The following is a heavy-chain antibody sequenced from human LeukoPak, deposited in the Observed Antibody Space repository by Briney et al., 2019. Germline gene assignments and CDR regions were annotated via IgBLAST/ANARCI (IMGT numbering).Heavy chain of an antibody. J-gene: IGHJ2*01. CDR3: ARVGAHGDYAGYFDL. CDR2: IYHSGST. CDR1: GGSISSSNW. D-gene: IGHD4-17*01. V-gene: IGHV4-4*02. Sequence: SETLSLTCAVSGGSISSSNWWSWVRQPPGKGLEWIGEIYHSGSTNYNPSLKSRVTISVDTSKNQFSLKLSSVTAADTAVYYCARVGAHGDYAGYFDLWGRGTLVTVSS.